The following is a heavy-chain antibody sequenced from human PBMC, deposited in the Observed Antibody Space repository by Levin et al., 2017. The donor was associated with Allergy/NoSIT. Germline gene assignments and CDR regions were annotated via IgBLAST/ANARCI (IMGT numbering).Heavy chain of an antibody. D-gene: IGHD6-19*01. J-gene: IGHJ6*02. Sequence: ASVKVSCKASGGTFSSYAISWVRQAPGQGLEWMGGIIPIFGTANYAQKFQGRVTITADESTSTAYMELSSLRSEDTAVYYCASSGYSSGWFQKVDYYYYYGMDVWGQGTTVTVSS. V-gene: IGHV1-69*13. CDR1: GGTFSSYA. CDR2: IIPIFGTA. CDR3: ASSGYSSGWFQKVDYYYYYGMDV.